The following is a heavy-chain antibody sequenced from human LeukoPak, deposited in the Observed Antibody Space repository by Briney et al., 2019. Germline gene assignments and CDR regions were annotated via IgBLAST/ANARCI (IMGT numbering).Heavy chain of an antibody. CDR2: ISYDGSNK. CDR3: ASPPLFSGSSNY. J-gene: IGHJ4*02. D-gene: IGHD1-26*01. V-gene: IGHV3-30-3*01. Sequence: SLRLSCAASGFTFSGYAMHWVRQAPGKGLEWVAVISYDGSNKYYADSVKGRFTISRDNSKNTLYLQMNSLRAEDTAVYYCASPPLFSGSSNYWGQGTLVTVSS. CDR1: GFTFSGYA.